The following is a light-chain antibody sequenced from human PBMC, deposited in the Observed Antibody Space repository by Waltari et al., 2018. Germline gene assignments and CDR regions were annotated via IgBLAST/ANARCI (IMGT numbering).Light chain of an antibody. V-gene: IGKV3-15*01. CDR2: GAS. CDR1: QTIRTT. Sequence: ETVMTQSPASLSVSPGEKATPPCRASQTIRTTLAWYQHKPGQAPRLLIPGASTRAPGIPARFSGSGSGTEFTLTISSLQSEDSAVYYCQQYNNWPPGDTFGQGTRLEVK. CDR3: QQYNNWPPGDT. J-gene: IGKJ2*01.